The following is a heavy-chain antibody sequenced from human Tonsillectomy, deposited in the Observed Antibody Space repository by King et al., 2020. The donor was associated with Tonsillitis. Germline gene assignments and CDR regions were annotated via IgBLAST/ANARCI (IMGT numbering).Heavy chain of an antibody. CDR2: LSSSSRYI. V-gene: IGHV3-21*01. CDR1: GFTFSSYS. Sequence: VQLVESGGGLVKPGGSLRLSCAASGFTFSSYSMNWVRQAPGKGLEWVSSLSSSSRYIYYADSVKGRFTISRDNSKNSLYLQMNSLRVEDTAVYYCPRTLQHDILTGYYISCDSWGQGTLVTVSS. CDR3: PRTLQHDILTGYYISCDS. D-gene: IGHD3-9*01. J-gene: IGHJ4*02.